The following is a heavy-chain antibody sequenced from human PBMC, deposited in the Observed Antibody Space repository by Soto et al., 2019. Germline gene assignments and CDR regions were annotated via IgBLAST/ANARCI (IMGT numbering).Heavy chain of an antibody. CDR2: IIPIFGTA. D-gene: IGHD1-26*01. J-gene: IGHJ5*02. V-gene: IGHV1-69*12. CDR1: GGTFSSYA. CDR3: AKGAGGSHYPVDGWFDP. Sequence: QVQLVQSGAEVKKPGSSVKVSCKASGGTFSSYAISWVRQAPGQGLEWMGGIIPIFGTANYAQKFQGRVTITADESTSKAYMELSSLRSEDTAVYYCAKGAGGSHYPVDGWFDPWGQGTLVTVSS.